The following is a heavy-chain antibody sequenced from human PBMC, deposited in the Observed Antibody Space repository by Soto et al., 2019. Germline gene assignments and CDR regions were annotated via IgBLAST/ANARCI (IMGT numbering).Heavy chain of an antibody. V-gene: IGHV3-11*01. Sequence: QVQLVESGGGLVKPGGSLRLSCAASGFTFSDYYMSWIRQAPGKGLEWVSYISSSGSTIYYADSVKGRFTISRDNAKNSLYLQMNSLSAEDTAVYYCARAGYDFWSGYYLGGDYYYYGMDVCGQGTTVTVSS. CDR3: ARAGYDFWSGYYLGGDYYYYGMDV. CDR1: GFTFSDYY. J-gene: IGHJ6*02. D-gene: IGHD3-3*01. CDR2: ISSSGSTI.